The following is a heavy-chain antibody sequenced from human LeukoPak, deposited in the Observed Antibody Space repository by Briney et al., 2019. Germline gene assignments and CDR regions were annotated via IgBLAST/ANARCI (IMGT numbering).Heavy chain of an antibody. V-gene: IGHV3-21*01. J-gene: IGHJ4*02. Sequence: GGSLRLSCAASGFTFSSYSMNWVRQAPGMGLEWVSSISSSSSYIYYADSVKGRFTISRDNAKNSLYLQMNSLRAEDTAVYYCARDRYSGYRRRSSFDYWGQGTLVTVSS. CDR3: ARDRYSGYRRRSSFDY. CDR1: GFTFSSYS. CDR2: ISSSSSYI. D-gene: IGHD5-12*01.